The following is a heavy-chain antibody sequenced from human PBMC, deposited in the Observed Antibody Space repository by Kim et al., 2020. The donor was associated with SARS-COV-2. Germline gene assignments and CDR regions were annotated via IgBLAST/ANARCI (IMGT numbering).Heavy chain of an antibody. D-gene: IGHD2-21*01. Sequence: GGSLRLSCAASGFTFSGHDMHWVRQATGKGLEWVSAVDTDGGTYYADSVKDRFIISRDNARTSIYLQMNNLGPGDTAVYYCVREGPRHFSISHFDVLDIWGQGTMVTVSS. CDR3: VREGPRHFSISHFDVLDI. CDR2: VDTDGGT. V-gene: IGHV3-13*04. CDR1: GFTFSGHD. J-gene: IGHJ3*02.